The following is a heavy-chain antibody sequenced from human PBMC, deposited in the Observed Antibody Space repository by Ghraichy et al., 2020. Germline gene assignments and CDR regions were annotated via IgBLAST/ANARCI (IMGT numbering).Heavy chain of an antibody. CDR1: GGSISSYY. J-gene: IGHJ6*02. Sequence: SETLSLTCTVSGGSISSYYWSWIRQPPGKGLEWIGYIYYSGSTNYNPSLKSRVTISVDTSKNQFSLKLSSVTAAATAVYYCASSGSWPVGGYYYYGMDVWGQGTTVTVSS. V-gene: IGHV4-59*01. CDR2: IYYSGST. CDR3: ASSGSWPVGGYYYYGMDV. D-gene: IGHD6-13*01.